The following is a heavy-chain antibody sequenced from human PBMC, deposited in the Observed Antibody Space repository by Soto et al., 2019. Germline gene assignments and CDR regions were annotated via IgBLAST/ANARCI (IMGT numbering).Heavy chain of an antibody. J-gene: IGHJ5*02. CDR1: GFPLVALG. Sequence: GGSLGLSFQASGFPLVALGMPWVRQAQGRGLGQVAASTYVGGTPYYVAFVEGRFTVSRDTSKNTLHLQMGSLRPEATAIYFCVLDFSLVRLPDPWGQGTLVTVSS. CDR3: VLDFSLVRLPDP. D-gene: IGHD2-21*02. V-gene: IGHV3-64D*06. CDR2: STYVGGTP.